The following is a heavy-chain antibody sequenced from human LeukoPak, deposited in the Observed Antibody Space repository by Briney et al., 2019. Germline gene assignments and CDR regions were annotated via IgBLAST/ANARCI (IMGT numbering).Heavy chain of an antibody. V-gene: IGHV3-53*01. J-gene: IGHJ4*02. CDR2: IYSGGST. D-gene: IGHD3-22*01. Sequence: GGSLRLSCAASGFTVSSNYMSWVRQAPGKGLEWVSVIYSGGSTYYADSVKGRLTISRDNSKNTLYLQMNSLRAEDTAVYYCARGYYDSTLDYWGQGTLVTVSS. CDR3: ARGYYDSTLDY. CDR1: GFTVSSNY.